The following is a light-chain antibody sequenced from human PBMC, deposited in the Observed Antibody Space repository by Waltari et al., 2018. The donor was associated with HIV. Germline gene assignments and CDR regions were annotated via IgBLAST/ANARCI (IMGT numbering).Light chain of an antibody. J-gene: IGLJ3*02. Sequence: SYELTQPPSVSVSPGQTARITCSGDALPKQYAYWYHQKSGQAPVLVIDKDSERPSGIPERFSGSSAGTTVTLTISGVQPEDEADYYCQSADRSGSWVFGGGTKLTVL. CDR2: KDS. CDR3: QSADRSGSWV. V-gene: IGLV3-25*03. CDR1: ALPKQY.